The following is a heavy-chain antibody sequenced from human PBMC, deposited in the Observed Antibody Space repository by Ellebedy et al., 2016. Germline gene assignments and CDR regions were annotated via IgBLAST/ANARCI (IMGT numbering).Heavy chain of an antibody. V-gene: IGHV4-30-4*01. CDR3: AVEGSASDAFEI. CDR1: GGSITSGDYY. CDR2: IYYSGNT. J-gene: IGHJ3*02. Sequence: SETLSLTXNVSGGSITSGDYYWSWIRQPPGKGLEWIGYIYYSGNTYYNPSLRSRLTISLDTSKSQFSLRLTSVIAADTAVYYCAVEGSASDAFEIWGQGTMVTVSS. D-gene: IGHD2-2*01.